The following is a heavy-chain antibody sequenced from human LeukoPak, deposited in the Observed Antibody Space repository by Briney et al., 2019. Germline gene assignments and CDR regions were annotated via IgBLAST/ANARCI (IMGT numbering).Heavy chain of an antibody. Sequence: PGGSLRLSCAASGFTFSSYAMHWVRQAPGKGLEWVAVISYDGSNKYYADSVKGRFTISRDNSKNTLYLQMNSLRAEDTAVYYCAMSLWFGEKDAFDIWGQGTMVTVSS. CDR2: ISYDGSNK. D-gene: IGHD3-10*01. V-gene: IGHV3-30*04. CDR1: GFTFSSYA. J-gene: IGHJ3*02. CDR3: AMSLWFGEKDAFDI.